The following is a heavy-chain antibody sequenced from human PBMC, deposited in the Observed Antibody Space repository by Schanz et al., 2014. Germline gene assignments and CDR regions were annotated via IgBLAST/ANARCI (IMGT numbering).Heavy chain of an antibody. V-gene: IGHV7-4-1*02. J-gene: IGHJ3*01. CDR2: INPTTGNP. D-gene: IGHD5-12*01. CDR3: ARDEGKDGYNLAFDV. CDR1: GYIFSSYA. Sequence: QLVQSGSEFRKPGASVKVSCKASGYIFSSYAIHWVRQAPGQGLEWMGWINPTTGNPGYAQGFTGRFVFSFDTSVSTAYLQISGLKAEDTAVYYCARDEGKDGYNLAFDVWGQGTLVTVSS.